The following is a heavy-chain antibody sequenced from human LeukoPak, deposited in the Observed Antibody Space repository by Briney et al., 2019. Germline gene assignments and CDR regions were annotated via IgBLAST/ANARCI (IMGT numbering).Heavy chain of an antibody. CDR3: LQAEDGIRDFDPGEKYYFDY. CDR2: ISGRGGII. V-gene: IGHV3-23*01. Sequence: GGSLRLSCAASGFTFSTYAMSLVRPAPGKGLAWVSAISGRGGIIYYADSVKGRFTISRDNSKNTLYLQMNSLRAEDTAVYFFLQAEDGIRDFDPGEKYYFDYWGQGTLVTVSS. CDR1: GFTFSTYA. J-gene: IGHJ4*02. D-gene: IGHD3-9*01.